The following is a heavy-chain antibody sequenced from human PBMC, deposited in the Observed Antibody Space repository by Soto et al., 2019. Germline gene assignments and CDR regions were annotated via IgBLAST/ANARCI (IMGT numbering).Heavy chain of an antibody. CDR3: ARAVDTSGHSDHIDA. Sequence: PGGSLRLSCAASGFTFRSCGIRWVRQAPGKGLEWVAAIQYDGTKDYYADSVKGRFTISRDNSKNTVYLQMNSLRFEDTAVYHCARAVDTSGHSDHIDAWGQGTLVTVSS. J-gene: IGHJ4*02. D-gene: IGHD3-22*01. V-gene: IGHV3-33*01. CDR2: IQYDGTKD. CDR1: GFTFRSCG.